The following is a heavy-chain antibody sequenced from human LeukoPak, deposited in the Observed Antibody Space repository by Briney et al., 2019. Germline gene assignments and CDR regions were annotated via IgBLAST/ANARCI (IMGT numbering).Heavy chain of an antibody. V-gene: IGHV1-24*01. CDR2: FDPEDGET. CDR3: STDPGYCRQGVCYKPRGFREYFHY. J-gene: IGHJ1*01. CDR1: GYSFTNSP. Sequence: ASVKVSCKVSGYSFTNSPILWVRQAPGQGLEWMGGFDPEDGETISAEKFQGRITLTADTSIDTAYMELNSLTSEDTAVYYCSTDPGYCRQGVCYKPRGFREYFHYWGQGTLLTVSS. D-gene: IGHD2-8*01.